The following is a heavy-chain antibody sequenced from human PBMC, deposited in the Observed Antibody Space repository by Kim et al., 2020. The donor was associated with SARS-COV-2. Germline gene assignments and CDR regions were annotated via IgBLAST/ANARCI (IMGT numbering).Heavy chain of an antibody. CDR1: GGTFSSYA. V-gene: IGHV1-69*04. Sequence: SVKVSCKASGGTFSSYAISWVRQAPGQGLEWMGRIIPILGIANYAQKFQGRVTITADKSTSTAYMELSSLRSEDTAVYYCAVVGAAAPQGDYYYGMDVWGQGTTVTVSS. CDR3: AVVGAAAPQGDYYYGMDV. CDR2: IIPILGIA. D-gene: IGHD6-13*01. J-gene: IGHJ6*02.